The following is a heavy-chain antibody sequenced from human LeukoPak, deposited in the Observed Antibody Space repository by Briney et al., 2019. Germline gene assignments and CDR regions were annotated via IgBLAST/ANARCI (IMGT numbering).Heavy chain of an antibody. V-gene: IGHV1-8*01. CDR2: MNPSSGNT. CDR3: ARGLQETLAWLKALSAFDI. D-gene: IGHD6-19*01. CDR1: GYTFTSYD. J-gene: IGHJ3*02. Sequence: ASVKVSCKASGYTFTSYDINWVRQATGQGLEWMGWMNPSSGNTGYAQKLQGRVTMSTDTSTSTGYMELRSLRSDDTAVYYCARGLQETLAWLKALSAFDIWGQGTMVTVSS.